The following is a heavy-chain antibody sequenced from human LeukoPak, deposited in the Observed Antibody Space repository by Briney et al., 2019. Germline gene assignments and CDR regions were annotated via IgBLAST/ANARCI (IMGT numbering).Heavy chain of an antibody. D-gene: IGHD3-10*01. CDR3: ARDPFNGSGSYYYLY. CDR1: GFTFSSYW. J-gene: IGHJ4*02. CDR2: IKQDGSEK. V-gene: IGHV3-7*01. Sequence: GGCLSLSCAASGFTFSSYWMSWVRQAPGKGLEWVANIKQDGSEKYYVDSVKGRFTISRDNAKNSLYLQMNSLRAEDTAVYYCARDPFNGSGSYYYLYWGQGTLVTVSS.